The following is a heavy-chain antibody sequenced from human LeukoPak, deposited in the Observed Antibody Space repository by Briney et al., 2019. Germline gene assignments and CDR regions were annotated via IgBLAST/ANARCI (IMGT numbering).Heavy chain of an antibody. CDR2: IGTSGDT. CDR3: ARAGYGSGWYYFDY. D-gene: IGHD6-19*01. CDR1: GFTLSNYD. Sequence: PGGSLRLSCAASGFTLSNYDMHWVRQVTGRGLDWVSGIGTSGDTYYPGSVKGRFTISRENARNSLYLQMNSLRAGDTAVYYCARAGYGSGWYYFDYWGQGILVIVSS. J-gene: IGHJ4*02. V-gene: IGHV3-13*01.